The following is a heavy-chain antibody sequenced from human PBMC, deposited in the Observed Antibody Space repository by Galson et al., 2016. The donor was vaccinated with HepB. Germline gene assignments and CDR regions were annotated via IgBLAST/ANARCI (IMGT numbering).Heavy chain of an antibody. J-gene: IGHJ4*02. CDR3: ARAIRNQLLSAY. V-gene: IGHV1-8*01. CDR2: MNPSSGNS. CDR1: RYSFSDYD. Sequence: SVKVSCKASRYSFSDYDFAWVRQASGQGLEWMGWMNPSSGNSNFAQRLRNRVRVTSDASINTAYLELSSLTSEDTAVYYCARAIRNQLLSAYWGQGTLITVSS. D-gene: IGHD4-23*01.